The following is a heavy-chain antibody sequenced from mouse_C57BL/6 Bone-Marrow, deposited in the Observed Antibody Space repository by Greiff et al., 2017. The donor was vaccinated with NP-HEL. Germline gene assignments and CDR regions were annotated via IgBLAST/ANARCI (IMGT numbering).Heavy chain of an antibody. CDR3: ARDGSSYLYYFDY. J-gene: IGHJ2*01. D-gene: IGHD1-1*01. Sequence: QVQLQKPGAELVKPGASVKMSCKASGYTFTSYWITWVKQRPGQGLEWIGDIYPGSGSTNYNEKFKSKATLTVDTSSSTAYMQLSSLTSEDSAVYYCARDGSSYLYYFDYWGQGTTLTVSS. V-gene: IGHV1-55*01. CDR2: IYPGSGST. CDR1: GYTFTSYW.